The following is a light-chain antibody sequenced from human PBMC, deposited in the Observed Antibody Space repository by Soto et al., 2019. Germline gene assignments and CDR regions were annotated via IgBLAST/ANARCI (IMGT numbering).Light chain of an antibody. CDR2: EVN. Sequence: QSVLTQPPSASGSPGQSVTISCTGTSSDVGGYNYVSWYQQYPGKAPQLVIYEVNTRPSGVPDRFSGSKSGNTASLTVSGLQAEDEADYYCSSYVGTKSYVFGTGTKVTVL. CDR1: SSDVGGYNY. CDR3: SSYVGTKSYV. V-gene: IGLV2-8*01. J-gene: IGLJ1*01.